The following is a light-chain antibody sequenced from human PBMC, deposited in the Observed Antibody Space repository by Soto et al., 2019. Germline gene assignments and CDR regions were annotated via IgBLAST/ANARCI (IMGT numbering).Light chain of an antibody. V-gene: IGKV1-39*01. Sequence: DIQMTQSPSSLSASAGDRVTITCRPSQNIINFLNWYHQRPVKATKLLIDASSSLHSGVPSRFSGSGSGTDFTLTISSLQDEDFATYYCQHSYSTPPTFGGGTKVDIK. CDR3: QHSYSTPPT. CDR1: QNIINF. J-gene: IGKJ4*02. CDR2: ASS.